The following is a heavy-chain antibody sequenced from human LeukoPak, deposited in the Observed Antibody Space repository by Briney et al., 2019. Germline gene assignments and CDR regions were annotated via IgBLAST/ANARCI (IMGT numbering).Heavy chain of an antibody. J-gene: IGHJ4*02. V-gene: IGHV3-9*01. D-gene: IGHD6-19*01. CDR3: AKGTQRGNSGWGYFFDQ. CDR2: INWNSGSI. CDR1: GFTFDDYA. Sequence: QPGGSLRLSCAAPGFTFDDYAMHWVRQAPGKGLEWVSGINWNSGSIDYAGSVKGRFTISRDNAMNSLYLQMNTLRPEDTALYYCAKGTQRGNSGWGYFFDQWGQGTLVTVSS.